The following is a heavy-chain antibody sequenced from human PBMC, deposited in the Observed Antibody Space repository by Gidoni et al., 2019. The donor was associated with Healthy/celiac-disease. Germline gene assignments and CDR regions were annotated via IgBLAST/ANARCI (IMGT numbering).Heavy chain of an antibody. Sequence: QVQLVQSGAEVKKPGSSVKVSMCVPDLDTAIRVFAIPPSFASIFQGLEWMGGIIPICGTANYEQKFQGRVTITADESTSTAYMELSSQRSEDTAVYYCATAGVEPVDYWGQGTLVTVSS. V-gene: IGHV1-69*01. D-gene: IGHD1-1*01. CDR2: IIPICGTA. J-gene: IGHJ4*02. CDR1: DTAIRVFA. CDR3: ATAGVEPVDY.